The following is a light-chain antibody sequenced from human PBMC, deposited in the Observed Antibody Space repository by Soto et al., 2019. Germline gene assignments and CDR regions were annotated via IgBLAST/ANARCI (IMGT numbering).Light chain of an antibody. CDR1: QSLLYNSDNKNY. CDR3: QQYYDTPLT. Sequence: DIVMTQSPDSLAVSLGERATINCRSSQSLLYNSDNKNYLRWFQQKPGQPPKLLIYWASTRESGVPDRFSGAGSGTDFTLTISSLQVEDVAVYYCQQYYDTPLTFGGGNKVEIK. J-gene: IGKJ4*01. CDR2: WAS. V-gene: IGKV4-1*01.